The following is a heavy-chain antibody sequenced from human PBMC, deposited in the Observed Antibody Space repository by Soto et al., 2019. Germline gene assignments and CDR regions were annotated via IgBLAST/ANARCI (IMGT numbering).Heavy chain of an antibody. Sequence: GGSLRLSCAASGFTFSSYGMHWVRQAPGKGLEWVAVIWYDGSNKYYADSVKGRFTISRDNSKNTLYLQMNSLRAEDTAVYYCARDLMYSSSNFDYWGQGTLVTVSS. CDR3: ARDLMYSSSNFDY. V-gene: IGHV3-33*01. D-gene: IGHD6-6*01. CDR2: IWYDGSNK. J-gene: IGHJ4*02. CDR1: GFTFSSYG.